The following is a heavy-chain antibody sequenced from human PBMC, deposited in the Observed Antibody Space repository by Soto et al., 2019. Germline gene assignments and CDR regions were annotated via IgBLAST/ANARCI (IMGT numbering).Heavy chain of an antibody. V-gene: IGHV3-33*01. D-gene: IGHD2-15*01. CDR2: IWYDGSNK. J-gene: IGHJ5*02. CDR3: ARSNPRYCSGGSCYDNWFDP. CDR1: GFTFSSYG. Sequence: GGSLRLSCAASGFTFSSYGMHWVRQAPGKGLEWVAVIWYDGSNKYYADSVKGRFTISRDNSKNTLYLQMNSLRAEDTAVYYCARSNPRYCSGGSCYDNWFDPWGQGTLVTVSS.